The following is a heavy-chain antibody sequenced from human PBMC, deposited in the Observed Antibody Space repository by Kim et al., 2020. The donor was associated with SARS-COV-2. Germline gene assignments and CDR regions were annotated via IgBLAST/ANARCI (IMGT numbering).Heavy chain of an antibody. CDR3: ARARVGIFGVVTHFDY. Sequence: HKSRVTKSVDTSKNQFSLKLSSVTAADTAVYYCARARVGIFGVVTHFDYWGQGTLVTVSS. V-gene: IGHV4-59*01. J-gene: IGHJ4*02. D-gene: IGHD3-3*01.